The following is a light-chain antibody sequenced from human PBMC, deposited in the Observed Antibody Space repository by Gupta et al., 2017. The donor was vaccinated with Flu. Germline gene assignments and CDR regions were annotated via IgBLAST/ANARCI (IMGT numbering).Light chain of an antibody. CDR1: DSVSGRY. Sequence: ILLTQSPGTLSLSPGESATLSCKASDSVSGRYLAWYQQKPGQAPRLVIYAASSRATGIPDRFGGRGSETDFTLNISRVEAEDAAFYYWQEYAYSPPTFGEGTKVEIK. CDR3: QEYAYSPPT. CDR2: AAS. V-gene: IGKV3-20*01. J-gene: IGKJ4*02.